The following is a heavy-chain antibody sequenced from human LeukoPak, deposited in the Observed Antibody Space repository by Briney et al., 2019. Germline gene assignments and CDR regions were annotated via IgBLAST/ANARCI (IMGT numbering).Heavy chain of an antibody. CDR2: IRSQAFGGTT. Sequence: GGSLRLSCTGSGFNLGDYYMTWFRQAPGKGLEWVGFIRSQAFGGTTDYAASVKDRFTISRDDSKSIVYLQMNSLKTEDTAVYYCTRVGTSATYVFWGQGVLVAVSS. J-gene: IGHJ4*02. V-gene: IGHV3-49*03. D-gene: IGHD1-26*01. CDR3: TRVGTSATYVF. CDR1: GFNLGDYY.